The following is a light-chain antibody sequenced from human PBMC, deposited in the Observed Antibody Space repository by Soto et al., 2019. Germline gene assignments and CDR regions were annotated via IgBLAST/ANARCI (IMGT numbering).Light chain of an antibody. CDR3: QQYGISRWT. J-gene: IGKJ1*01. CDR2: GAS. Sequence: EIVLTQFLGTLSLSTGERATLSCRASQSVSSSYLAWYQQKPGQAPRLLIYGASSRATGIAARFSGSGSGTDFTLTISRLEPEDFAVYYCQQYGISRWTFGHGANVAIK. V-gene: IGKV3-20*01. CDR1: QSVSSSY.